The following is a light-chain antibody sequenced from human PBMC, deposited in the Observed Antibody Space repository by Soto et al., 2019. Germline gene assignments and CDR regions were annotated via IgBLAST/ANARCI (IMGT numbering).Light chain of an antibody. CDR2: GAS. V-gene: IGKV3-20*01. CDR1: QSVSSSY. J-gene: IGKJ4*01. Sequence: EIVLTQSPGTLSLSPGEIATLSCRASQSVSSSYLAWYQQKPGQAPRLLIYGASSRATGIPDRFSGSGSGTDFTLTISRLEPADFAVYYCQQYGSSPLTFGGGTKVEIK. CDR3: QQYGSSPLT.